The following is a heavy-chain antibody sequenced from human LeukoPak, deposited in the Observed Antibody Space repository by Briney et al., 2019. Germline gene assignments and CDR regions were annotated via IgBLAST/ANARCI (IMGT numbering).Heavy chain of an antibody. CDR3: ARDFRAAMVSDWFDP. CDR2: INPNSGGT. CDR1: GYTFTGYY. D-gene: IGHD5-18*01. Sequence: ASVKVSCKASGYTFTGYYMHWVRQAPGQGLEWMGWINPNSGGTNYAQKFQGRVTMTRDTSISTAYMELSRLRSDDTAVYYCARDFRAAMVSDWFDPWGQGTLVTVTS. J-gene: IGHJ5*02. V-gene: IGHV1-2*02.